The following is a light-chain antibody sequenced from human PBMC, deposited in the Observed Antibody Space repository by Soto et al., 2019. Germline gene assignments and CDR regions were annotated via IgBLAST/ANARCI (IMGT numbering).Light chain of an antibody. CDR1: QSVSSN. CDR3: QQHNNWPPYRT. V-gene: IGKV3-15*01. J-gene: IGKJ1*01. Sequence: EIVMTQSPATLSVSPGERATLSCRASQSVSSNLAWYQQKPGQAPRLLIYGASTRATGIPARFSGSGSGTEFTLTISSLQSEDFAIYFCQQHNNWPPYRTFGQGTKVEIK. CDR2: GAS.